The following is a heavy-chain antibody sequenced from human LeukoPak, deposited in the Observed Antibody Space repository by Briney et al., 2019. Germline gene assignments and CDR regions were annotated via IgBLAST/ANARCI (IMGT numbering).Heavy chain of an antibody. CDR3: ARDAAFGGVIVT. Sequence: ASVKVSCKVSGYTLTELSMHWVRQAPGKGLEWMGGFDPEDGETIYAQKFQGRVTMTSDTSISTAYMELSRLRSDDTAVYYCARDAAFGGVIVTWGQGTLVTVSS. V-gene: IGHV1-24*01. D-gene: IGHD3-16*02. J-gene: IGHJ5*02. CDR1: GYTLTELS. CDR2: FDPEDGET.